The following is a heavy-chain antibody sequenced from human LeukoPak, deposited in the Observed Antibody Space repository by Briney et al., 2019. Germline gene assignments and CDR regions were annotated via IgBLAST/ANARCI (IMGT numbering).Heavy chain of an antibody. V-gene: IGHV5-51*01. D-gene: IGHD5-18*01. CDR1: GYTFATYW. CDR2: IYPGDSDT. Sequence: GESLKISCKGSGYTFATYWIGWVRQMPGKGLQWMGIIYPGDSDTRYSPSFQGQVTISADKSISTAYLQWSSLKASDTAMYYCARRGYSYGPLSYYYGMDVWGQGTTVTVSS. CDR3: ARRGYSYGPLSYYYGMDV. J-gene: IGHJ6*02.